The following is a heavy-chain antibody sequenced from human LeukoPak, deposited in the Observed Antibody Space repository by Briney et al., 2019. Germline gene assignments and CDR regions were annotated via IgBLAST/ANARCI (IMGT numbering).Heavy chain of an antibody. CDR1: GFTVSSNY. CDR3: ARSGGGYGDYDEVPFDY. Sequence: PGGSLRLSCAASGFTVSSNYMSWVRQAPGKGLEWVSVIYSGGSTYYADSVKGRFTISRHNSKNTLYLQMNSLRAEDTAVYYCARSGGGYGDYDEVPFDYWGQGTLVTVSS. CDR2: IYSGGST. V-gene: IGHV3-53*01. J-gene: IGHJ4*02. D-gene: IGHD4-17*01.